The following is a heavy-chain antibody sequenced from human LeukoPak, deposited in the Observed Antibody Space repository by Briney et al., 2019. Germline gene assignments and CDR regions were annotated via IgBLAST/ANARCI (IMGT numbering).Heavy chain of an antibody. Sequence: GRSLSLSCAASGFNFSTYGMHWVRQAPGKGLEWVALISYDGTSKDYADSVKGRFTISRDNSKNMLYLEMNSLRVEDTAIYYCAKDRSSSTSCSNYWGRGTLVTVSS. D-gene: IGHD2-2*01. CDR3: AKDRSSSTSCSNY. CDR2: ISYDGTSK. V-gene: IGHV3-30*18. J-gene: IGHJ4*02. CDR1: GFNFSTYG.